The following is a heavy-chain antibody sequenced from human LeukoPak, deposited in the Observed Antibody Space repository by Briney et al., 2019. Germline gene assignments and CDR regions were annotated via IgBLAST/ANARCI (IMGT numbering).Heavy chain of an antibody. CDR2: INGDGSET. V-gene: IGHV3-74*01. J-gene: IGHJ4*02. Sequence: GGSLRLSCTASGFTLSNYWMHWVRQAPGKGLVWVSRINGDGSETYYADSVKGRFTSSRDNAKNTVFLQMNNLRAEDTAVYYCVRDIREYDFWGQGTLVTVSS. CDR1: GFTLSNYW. D-gene: IGHD3-10*01. CDR3: VRDIREYDF.